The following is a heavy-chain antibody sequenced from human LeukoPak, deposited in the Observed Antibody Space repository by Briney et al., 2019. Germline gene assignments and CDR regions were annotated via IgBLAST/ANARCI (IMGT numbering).Heavy chain of an antibody. J-gene: IGHJ4*02. CDR2: ISYDGSNK. Sequence: GGSLRLSCAASGFTFSSYAMHWIRQAPGKGLEWVAVISYDGSNKYYADSVKGRFTISRDNSKNTLYLQMNSLRAEDTAVYYCASARYYYDSSGYPYYFDYWGQGTLVTVSS. CDR3: ASARYYYDSSGYPYYFDY. V-gene: IGHV3-30-3*01. CDR1: GFTFSSYA. D-gene: IGHD3-22*01.